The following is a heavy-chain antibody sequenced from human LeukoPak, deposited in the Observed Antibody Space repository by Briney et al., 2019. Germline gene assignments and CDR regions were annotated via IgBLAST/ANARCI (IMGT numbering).Heavy chain of an antibody. CDR2: IYYSGST. V-gene: IGHV4-31*11. CDR3: ASLGYSSSWYWDRDAFDI. J-gene: IGHJ3*02. D-gene: IGHD6-13*01. CDR1: GGSFSGYY. Sequence: SETLSLTCAVYGGSFSGYYWSWIRQHPGKGLEWIGYIYYSGSTYYNPSLKSRVTISVDTSKNHFSLKLSSVTATDTAVYYCASLGYSSSWYWDRDAFDIWGQGTMVTVSS.